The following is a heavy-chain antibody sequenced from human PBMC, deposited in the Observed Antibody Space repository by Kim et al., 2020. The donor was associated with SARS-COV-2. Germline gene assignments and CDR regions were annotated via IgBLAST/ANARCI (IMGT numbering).Heavy chain of an antibody. CDR1: GGSISSSSYY. V-gene: IGHV4-39*01. CDR2: IYYSGTT. J-gene: IGHJ6*02. Sequence: SETLYLTCTVSGGSISSSSYYWGWIRQPPGKGLEWIGTIYYSGTTYSNPSLKSRVTISVDTSKNQFSLKLTSVTAADTAVYYCARHLGYCSGGSCFSLYNGMDVWGQGATVTVSS. D-gene: IGHD2-15*01. CDR3: ARHLGYCSGGSCFSLYNGMDV.